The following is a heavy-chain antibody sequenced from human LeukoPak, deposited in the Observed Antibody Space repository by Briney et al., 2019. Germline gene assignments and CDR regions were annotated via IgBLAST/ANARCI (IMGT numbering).Heavy chain of an antibody. D-gene: IGHD3-10*01. CDR3: ARNGYGSGSYS. Sequence: GASVKVSCKASGYTFTDYYMHWVRQAPGQGLEWMGWITPNSGGTNYAQQFQGRVTMTRDTSISTVYMDLRSLRSDDTAVYYCARNGYGSGSYSWGQGTLVTVSS. J-gene: IGHJ4*02. CDR1: GYTFTDYY. V-gene: IGHV1-2*02. CDR2: ITPNSGGT.